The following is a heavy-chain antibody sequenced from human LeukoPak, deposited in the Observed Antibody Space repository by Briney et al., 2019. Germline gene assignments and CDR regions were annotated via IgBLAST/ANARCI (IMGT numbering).Heavy chain of an antibody. D-gene: IGHD3-3*01. V-gene: IGHV4-59*01. CDR3: ARGGGLRFLERYYYYYMDV. CDR1: GGSFSGYY. J-gene: IGHJ6*03. CDR2: IYYSGST. Sequence: PSETLSLTCTVYGGSFSGYYWSWIRQPPGKGLEWIGYIYYSGSTNYNPSLKSRVTISVDTSKNQFSLKLSSVTAADTAVYYCARGGGLRFLERYYYYYMDVWGKGTTVTVSS.